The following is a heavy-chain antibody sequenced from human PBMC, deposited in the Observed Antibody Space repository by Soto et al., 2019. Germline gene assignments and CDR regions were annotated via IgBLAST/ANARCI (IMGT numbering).Heavy chain of an antibody. J-gene: IGHJ4*02. Sequence: QVQLVQSGAEVKKPGASVKVSCKASGYTFTSYYMHWVRQAPGQGLEWMGIINPSGGSTSYAQKFQGRATMTRDTSTSTVYMELSSLRSEDTAVYYCATDIVVVPAAIWGQGTLVTVSS. D-gene: IGHD2-2*01. CDR1: GYTFTSYY. CDR3: ATDIVVVPAAI. CDR2: INPSGGST. V-gene: IGHV1-46*01.